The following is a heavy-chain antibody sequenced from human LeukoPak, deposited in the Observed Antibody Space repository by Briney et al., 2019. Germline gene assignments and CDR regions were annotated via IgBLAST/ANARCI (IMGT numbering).Heavy chain of an antibody. V-gene: IGHV4-59*08. CDR2: IYDSGST. CDR3: ARHFSTISYYYGMDV. D-gene: IGHD5/OR15-5a*01. CDR1: GGSISSYY. J-gene: IGHJ6*02. Sequence: SETLSLTCTVSGGSISSYYWSWIRQPPGKGLEWIGYIYDSGSTHYNPSLKSRVTISVDTSKNQFSLRLSSVTAADTAVYYCARHFSTISYYYGMDVWGQGTTVTVSS.